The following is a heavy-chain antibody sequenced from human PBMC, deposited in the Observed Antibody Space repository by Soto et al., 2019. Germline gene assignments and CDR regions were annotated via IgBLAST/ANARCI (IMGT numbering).Heavy chain of an antibody. CDR3: ASGVRYFDWLDRPDY. CDR1: GYSFTSYW. J-gene: IGHJ4*02. CDR2: IYPGDSDT. D-gene: IGHD3-9*01. V-gene: IGHV5-51*01. Sequence: GESLKISCKGSGYSFTSYWIGWVRQMPGKGLEWMGIIYPGDSDTRYSPSFQGQVTISADKSISTAYLQWSSLKASDTAMYYCASGVRYFDWLDRPDYWGQGTLVTVSS.